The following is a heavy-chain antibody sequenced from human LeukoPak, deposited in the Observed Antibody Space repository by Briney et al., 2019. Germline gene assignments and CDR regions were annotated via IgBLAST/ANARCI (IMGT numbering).Heavy chain of an antibody. J-gene: IGHJ4*02. V-gene: IGHV3-30*02. CDR1: GFTFSSYA. CDR2: IRYDGSNK. D-gene: IGHD2-21*02. CDR3: AKGYCGGYCLDY. Sequence: PGGSLRLSCAASGFTFSSYAMHWVRQAPGKGLEWVAFIRYDGSNKYYADSVKGRFTISRDNSKNTLYLQMNGLRAEDTAVYYCAKGYCGGYCLDYWGQGTLVTVSS.